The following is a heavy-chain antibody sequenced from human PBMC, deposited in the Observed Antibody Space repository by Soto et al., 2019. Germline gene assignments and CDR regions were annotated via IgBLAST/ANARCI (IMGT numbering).Heavy chain of an antibody. CDR1: GFTVSTYG. D-gene: IGHD2-8*02. CDR2: ISRDGGTN. Sequence: QVQLVESGGGVVQPGRSLRLSCAVSGFTVSTYGMHWVRQAPGKGLEWVAVISRDGGTNYYADSVKGRFTISRDNSRNTLFQEMNSLRSDDMAVYYCTGEVASGYWGQGSLVTVSS. J-gene: IGHJ4*02. V-gene: IGHV3-30*03. CDR3: TGEVASGY.